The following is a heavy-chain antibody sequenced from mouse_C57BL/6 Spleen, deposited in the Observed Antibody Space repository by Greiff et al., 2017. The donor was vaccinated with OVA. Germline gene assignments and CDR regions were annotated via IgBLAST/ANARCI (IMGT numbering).Heavy chain of an antibody. CDR1: GYTFTDYN. CDR2: INPNNGGT. D-gene: IGHD3-3*01. J-gene: IGHJ4*01. V-gene: IGHV1-18*01. CDR3: ARRELGAMDY. Sequence: EVKLMESGPELVKPGASVKIPCKASGYTFTDYNMDWVKQSHGKSLEWIGDINPNNGGTIYNQKFKGKATLTVDKSSSTAYMELRSLTSEDTAVYYCARRELGAMDYWGQGTSVTVSS.